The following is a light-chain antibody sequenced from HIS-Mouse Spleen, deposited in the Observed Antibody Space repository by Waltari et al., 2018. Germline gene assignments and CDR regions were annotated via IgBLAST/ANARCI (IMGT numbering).Light chain of an antibody. Sequence: QSALTQPASVSGSPGQSITISCTGTSSDVCGYNYVSWYQQHPGQAPKLMIYDVSNRPSGVSNRFSGSKSGNTASLTISGLQAEDEADYYCSSYTSSSTEVFGGGTKLTVL. CDR3: SSYTSSSTEV. CDR1: SSDVCGYNY. V-gene: IGLV2-14*03. J-gene: IGLJ2*01. CDR2: DVS.